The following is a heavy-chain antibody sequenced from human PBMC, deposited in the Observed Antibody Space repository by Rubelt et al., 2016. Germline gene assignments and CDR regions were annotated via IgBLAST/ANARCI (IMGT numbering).Heavy chain of an antibody. D-gene: IGHD2-21*02. CDR2: IYHSGST. CDR3: ARPSASALLFGTRRLFDP. V-gene: IGHV4-4*02. Sequence: VRQPPGKGLEWIGEIYHSGSTNYNPSLKCRVTISVDTSKTQFSLKLSSVTAADTAVYYCARPSASALLFGTRRLFDPWGQGTLVTVSS. J-gene: IGHJ5*02.